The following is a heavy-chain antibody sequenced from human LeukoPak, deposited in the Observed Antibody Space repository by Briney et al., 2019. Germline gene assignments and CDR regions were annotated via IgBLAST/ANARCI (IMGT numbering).Heavy chain of an antibody. D-gene: IGHD3-22*01. V-gene: IGHV3-48*01. CDR1: GFTLSSYN. Sequence: GGSLRLSCATSGFTLSSYNVNWVRQAPGKGLEWVSYISSSNSIIYYADSVKGRFTISRDNAKNSLYLQMSSLRVEDTAVYYCARDSGSGYFFDYWGQGTLVTVSS. CDR3: ARDSGSGYFFDY. CDR2: ISSSNSII. J-gene: IGHJ4*02.